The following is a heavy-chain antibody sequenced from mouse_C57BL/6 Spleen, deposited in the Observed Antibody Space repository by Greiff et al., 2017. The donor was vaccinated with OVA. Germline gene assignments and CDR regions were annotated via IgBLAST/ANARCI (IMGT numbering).Heavy chain of an antibody. CDR3: ARSYYGSSCFDY. CDR2: IRNKANGYTT. Sequence: EVKLMESGGGLVQPGGSLSLSCAASGFTFTDYYMSWVRQPPGKALEWLGFIRNKANGYTTEYSASVKGRFTISRDNSQSILYLQMNALRAEDSATYYCARSYYGSSCFDYWGQGTTLTVSS. D-gene: IGHD1-1*01. CDR1: GFTFTDYY. J-gene: IGHJ2*01. V-gene: IGHV7-3*01.